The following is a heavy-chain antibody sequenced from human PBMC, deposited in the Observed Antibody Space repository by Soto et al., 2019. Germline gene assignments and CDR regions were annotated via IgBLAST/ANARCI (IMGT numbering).Heavy chain of an antibody. Sequence: QVQLVQSGAEVKKPGSSVKVSCKASGGTFSNYAISWVRQVPGQGLEWMGGLIPLLGTTNYAQKFQGRVTITADVSTSTVYSVLRSLRSDDTSVYYFASFLKEYCVETSYYVGGDIGWFDPCGQGTLVTVSS. V-gene: IGHV1-69*11. CDR3: ASFLKEYCVETSYYVGGDIGWFDP. CDR2: LIPLLGTT. D-gene: IGHD3-10*02. J-gene: IGHJ5*02. CDR1: GGTFSNYA.